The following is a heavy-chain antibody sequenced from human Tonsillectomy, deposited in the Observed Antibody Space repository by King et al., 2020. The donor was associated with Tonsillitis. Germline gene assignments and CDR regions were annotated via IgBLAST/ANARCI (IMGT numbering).Heavy chain of an antibody. CDR1: GGSISSGNHY. V-gene: IGHV4-39*01. CDR2: IHHSGST. J-gene: IGHJ4*02. Sequence: QLQESGPGLVKPSETLSLPCNVSGGSISSGNHYWGWIRQPPGEGVAWIGGIHHSGSTFHNPSLKSRVSSSVDTSKKQFSLKLTSVTAADTAIYYCARHGSSNYYFDNWGQGTLVTVSS. D-gene: IGHD2-2*01. CDR3: ARHGSSNYYFDN.